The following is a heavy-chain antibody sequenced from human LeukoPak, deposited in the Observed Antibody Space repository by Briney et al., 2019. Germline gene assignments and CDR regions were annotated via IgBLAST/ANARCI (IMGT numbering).Heavy chain of an antibody. CDR2: IIPIFGTA. CDR3: ARDRASGSYFDAFDI. D-gene: IGHD1-26*01. V-gene: IGHV1-69*05. J-gene: IGHJ3*02. CDR1: GGTFSSYA. Sequence: GSSVKVSCKASGGTFSSYAISWVRQAPGQGREWMGGIIPIFGTANYAQKFQGRVTITTDESTSTAYMELSSLRSEDTAVYYCARDRASGSYFDAFDIWGQGTMVTVSS.